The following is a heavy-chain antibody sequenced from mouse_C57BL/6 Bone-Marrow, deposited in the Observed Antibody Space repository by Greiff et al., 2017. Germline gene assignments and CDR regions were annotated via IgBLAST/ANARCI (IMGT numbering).Heavy chain of an antibody. D-gene: IGHD1-1*01. J-gene: IGHJ2*01. CDR3: ATLLRYYFDY. CDR2: ISSGGSYT. CDR1: GFTFSSYG. V-gene: IGHV5-6*01. Sequence: EVKVVESGGDLVKPGGSLKLSCAASGFTFSSYGMSWVRQTPDKRLEWVATISSGGSYTYYPDSVKGRFTISRDNAKNTLYLQMSSLKSEDTAMYYCATLLRYYFDYWGQGTTLTVSS.